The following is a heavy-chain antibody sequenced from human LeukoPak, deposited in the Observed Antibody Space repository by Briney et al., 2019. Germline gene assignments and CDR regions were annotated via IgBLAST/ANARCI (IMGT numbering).Heavy chain of an antibody. CDR1: GGSISSYY. V-gene: IGHV4-4*09. CDR2: IYTSGST. CDR3: ARGWPPGYYGPDVFDI. Sequence: PSETLSLTCTVSGGSISSYYWSWIRQPPGKGLEWIGYIYTSGSTNYNPSLKSRVTISVDTSKDPFSLKLSSVTAADTAVYYCARGWPPGYYGPDVFDIWGQGTMVTVSS. D-gene: IGHD3-10*01. J-gene: IGHJ3*02.